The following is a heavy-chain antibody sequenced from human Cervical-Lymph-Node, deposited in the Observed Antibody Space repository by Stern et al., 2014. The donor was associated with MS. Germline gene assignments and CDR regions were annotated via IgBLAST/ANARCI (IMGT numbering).Heavy chain of an antibody. D-gene: IGHD1-1*01. CDR1: GFTVSRDY. CDR3: ARDTSSPERSDW. CDR2: ITNVGST. Sequence: EMQLVESGGGVIQPGGSLRLSCTASGFTVSRDYMTWVRQAPGKGLEWVSLITNVGSTFYTDSVKGRFTISRDDSKNTVYLHMTSLRAEDTAMYYCARDTSSPERSDWWGQETLVTVSS. V-gene: IGHV3-53*01. J-gene: IGHJ4*02.